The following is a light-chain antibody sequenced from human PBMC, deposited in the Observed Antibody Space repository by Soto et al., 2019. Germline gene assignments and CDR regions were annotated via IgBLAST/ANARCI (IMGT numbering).Light chain of an antibody. CDR2: GAS. Sequence: EVVMTQSPATLSVSPGEGVTLSCRASQGLSSRYLAWYQQHPGQAPRLLIYGASSRATGIPDRFSGSGSGTDFTLTISRLEPEDFAVYYCQQYGSSPITFGQGTRLEIK. J-gene: IGKJ5*01. V-gene: IGKV3-20*01. CDR3: QQYGSSPIT. CDR1: QGLSSRY.